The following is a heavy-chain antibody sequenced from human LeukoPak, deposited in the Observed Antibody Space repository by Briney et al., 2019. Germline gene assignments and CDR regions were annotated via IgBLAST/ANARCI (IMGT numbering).Heavy chain of an antibody. CDR3: VRAYSSGWYWFDP. V-gene: IGHV4-59*01. CDR1: GGSISSYY. CDR2: IYYSGST. Sequence: SSETLSLTCTVSGGSISSYYWSWIRQPPGKGLEWIGYIYYSGSTNYNPSLKSRVTISVDTSKNQFSLKLSSVTAADTAVYYCVRAYSSGWYWFDPWGQGTLVTVSS. D-gene: IGHD6-19*01. J-gene: IGHJ5*02.